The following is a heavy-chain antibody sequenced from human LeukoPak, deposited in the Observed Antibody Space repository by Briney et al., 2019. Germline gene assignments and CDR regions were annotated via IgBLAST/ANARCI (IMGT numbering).Heavy chain of an antibody. J-gene: IGHJ4*02. V-gene: IGHV4-39*01. CDR2: IYYSGST. D-gene: IGHD3-22*01. Sequence: PSETLSLTCTVSGGSISSSSYYWGWIRQPPGKGLEWIGSIYYSGSTYYNPSLKSRVTISVDTSRNQFSLKLSSVTAADTAVYYCARFSGYYSQYFDYWGQGTLVTVSS. CDR3: ARFSGYYSQYFDY. CDR1: GGSISSSSYY.